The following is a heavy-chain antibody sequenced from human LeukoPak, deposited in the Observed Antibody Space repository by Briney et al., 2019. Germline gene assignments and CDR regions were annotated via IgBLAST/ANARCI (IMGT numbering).Heavy chain of an antibody. Sequence: GGSLRLSCASSGFTFSGSAMHWVRQASGKGLEVVGRIRSKANSYATAYAASVKGRFTISRDDSKNTAYLQMNSLKTEDTAVYYCTRPTSATMVRGVTPRDYWGQGTLVTVSS. V-gene: IGHV3-73*01. D-gene: IGHD3-10*01. CDR2: IRSKANSYAT. CDR1: GFTFSGSA. CDR3: TRPTSATMVRGVTPRDY. J-gene: IGHJ4*02.